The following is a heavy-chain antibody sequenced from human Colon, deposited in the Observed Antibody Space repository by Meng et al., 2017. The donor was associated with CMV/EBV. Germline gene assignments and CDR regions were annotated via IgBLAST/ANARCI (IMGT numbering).Heavy chain of an antibody. Sequence: GGSLRLSCAASGFTFSSRWMHWVRQVPGKGLVWVSRSNSDGSRTTYADSVKGRFTISRDNGKNSLFLHMNSLRAEDTAVYYCARAVYFPLYHFNSWGQGTLVTVSS. CDR2: SNSDGSRT. J-gene: IGHJ4*02. V-gene: IGHV3-74*01. CDR1: GFTFSSRW. CDR3: ARAVYFPLYHFNS. D-gene: IGHD2-8*01.